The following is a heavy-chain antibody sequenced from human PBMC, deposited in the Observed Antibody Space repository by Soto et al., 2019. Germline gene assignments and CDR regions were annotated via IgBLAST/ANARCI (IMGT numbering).Heavy chain of an antibody. CDR1: GYTFTSYG. V-gene: IGHV1-18*01. CDR2: ISAYNGNT. Sequence: GASVKVSCKASGYTFTSYGISWVRQAPGQGLEWMGWISAYNGNTNYAQKLQDRVTMTTDTSTSTGYMELRSLRSDDTAAYYCARDYYDSGSYYIVGFDPWGQGTLVTVSS. CDR3: ARDYYDSGSYYIVGFDP. D-gene: IGHD3-10*01. J-gene: IGHJ5*02.